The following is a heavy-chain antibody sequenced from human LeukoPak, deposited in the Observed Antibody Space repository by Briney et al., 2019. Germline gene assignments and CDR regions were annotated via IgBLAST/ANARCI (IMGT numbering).Heavy chain of an antibody. J-gene: IGHJ3*02. Sequence: SETLSLTCTVSGGSISSSSYYWGWIRQPPGKGLEWIGSIYYSGSTNYNPSLKSRVTISVDTSKNQFSLKLSSVTAADTAVYYCARADFDWLGAFDIWGQGTMVTVSS. CDR3: ARADFDWLGAFDI. V-gene: IGHV4-39*07. CDR2: IYYSGST. D-gene: IGHD3-9*01. CDR1: GGSISSSSYY.